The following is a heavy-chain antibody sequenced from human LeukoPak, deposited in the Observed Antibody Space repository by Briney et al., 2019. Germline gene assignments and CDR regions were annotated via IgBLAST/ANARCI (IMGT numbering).Heavy chain of an antibody. V-gene: IGHV4-39*01. Sequence: SETLSLTCTVSGGSISSSSYYWGWIRQPPGKGLEWIGSIYYSGSTYYNPSLKSRVTISVDTSKNQFSLKLGSVTAADTAVYYCARGLCSSTSCYYDYWGQGTLVTVSS. D-gene: IGHD2-2*01. CDR1: GGSISSSSYY. J-gene: IGHJ4*02. CDR3: ARGLCSSTSCYYDY. CDR2: IYYSGST.